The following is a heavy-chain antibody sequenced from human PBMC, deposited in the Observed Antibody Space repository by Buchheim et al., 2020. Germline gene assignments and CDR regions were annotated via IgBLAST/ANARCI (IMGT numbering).Heavy chain of an antibody. CDR2: IYYSGST. J-gene: IGHJ4*02. D-gene: IGHD3-10*01. CDR3: ARVTPQPLWFRQEEYYFDY. CDR1: GGSISSGGYY. V-gene: IGHV4-31*03. Sequence: QVQLQESGPGLVKPSQTLSLTCTVSGGSISSGGYYWSWIRQHPGKGLEWIGYIYYSGSTYYNPSLTSRVTISVDTSKNKFFLKLSSVTAADTAVYYCARVTPQPLWFRQEEYYFDYWGQGTL.